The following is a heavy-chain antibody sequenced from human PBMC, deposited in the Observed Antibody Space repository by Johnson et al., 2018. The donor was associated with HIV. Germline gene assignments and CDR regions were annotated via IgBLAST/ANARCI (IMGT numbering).Heavy chain of an antibody. CDR2: ISWNRGSI. CDR1: GFPFDDYA. J-gene: IGHJ3*02. V-gene: IGHV3-9*01. Sequence: VQLVESGGGLVQPGRSLRLSCAASGFPFDDYAMHWVRQAPGKGLEWVSGISWNRGSIGFADSVKGRFTISRDNAKNSLYLQMRSLRAEDTAVYYCARDPDIWGQGTMVTVSS. CDR3: ARDPDI.